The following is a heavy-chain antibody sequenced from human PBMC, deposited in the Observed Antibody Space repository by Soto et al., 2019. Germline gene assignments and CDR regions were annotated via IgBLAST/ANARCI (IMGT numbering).Heavy chain of an antibody. CDR3: ARKGPRAALPNN. D-gene: IGHD6-6*01. CDR1: GFTFRDYD. CDR2: ISSSGTVT. Sequence: QVQLVESGGGLVRPGGSLRLSCAASGFTFRDYDMSWIRPAPGKGLEWVSCISSSGTVTYYADSVKGRFTVSRDNAKNSLYVEMTSLRVEDTAVYYCARKGPRAALPNNWGQGTLVTVSS. V-gene: IGHV3-11*01. J-gene: IGHJ4*02.